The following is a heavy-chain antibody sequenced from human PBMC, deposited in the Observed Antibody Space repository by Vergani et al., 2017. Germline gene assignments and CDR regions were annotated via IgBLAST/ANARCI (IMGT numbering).Heavy chain of an antibody. Sequence: QVQLQESGPGLVKPSETLSLTCTVPGGSISSYYWSWIRHPPGKGLEWIGYIYYSGSTNYNPSLKSRVTISVDTSKNQFSLKLSSVTAADTAVYYCAGDWHRDYDFWSGYGHAFDIWGQGTMVTVSS. CDR2: IYYSGST. CDR3: AGDWHRDYDFWSGYGHAFDI. D-gene: IGHD3-3*01. V-gene: IGHV4-59*01. CDR1: GGSISSYY. J-gene: IGHJ3*02.